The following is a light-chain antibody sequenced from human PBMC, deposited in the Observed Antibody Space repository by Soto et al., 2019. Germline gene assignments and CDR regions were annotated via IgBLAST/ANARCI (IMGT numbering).Light chain of an antibody. CDR2: GAS. J-gene: IGKJ3*01. CDR1: RRVNNY. Sequence: DIRMTQSPSSLSASVGDKITITCRTSRRVNNYLNWYQQKPGKAPKHLIYGASSLQSGVPSRFSGGGSETDFTLTISNVQPEDFATYFCQQSYIVPDTFGPGTTVNIK. CDR3: QQSYIVPDT. V-gene: IGKV1-39*01.